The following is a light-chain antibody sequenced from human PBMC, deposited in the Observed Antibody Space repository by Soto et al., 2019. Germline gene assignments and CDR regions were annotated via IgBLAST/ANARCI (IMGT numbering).Light chain of an antibody. V-gene: IGKV3-20*01. CDR2: GAS. CDR3: QQYGSSPPYT. CDR1: QSISSSY. Sequence: EIVLTQSPDTLSLSPGERGTLSCRASQSISSSYLAWYQQTPGQATRLLIYGASSRATGIPDRFSGSGSGTDFTLTISRLEPEDFAVYYCQQYGSSPPYTFGQGTKLEIK. J-gene: IGKJ2*01.